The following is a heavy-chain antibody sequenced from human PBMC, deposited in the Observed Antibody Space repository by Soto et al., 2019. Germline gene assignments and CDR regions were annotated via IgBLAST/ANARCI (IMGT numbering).Heavy chain of an antibody. CDR3: AKYIAALVSP. V-gene: IGHV3-23*01. Sequence: GGSLRLSCAASGFTFSSYVMSWVRQAPGKGLEWVSAISGSGSGTYYADSVKGRFPISRDNSKNTLYVQMNSLRAEDTAVYYCAKYIAALVSPWGQGTLVTVFS. CDR2: ISGSGSGT. J-gene: IGHJ5*02. CDR1: GFTFSSYV. D-gene: IGHD6-13*01.